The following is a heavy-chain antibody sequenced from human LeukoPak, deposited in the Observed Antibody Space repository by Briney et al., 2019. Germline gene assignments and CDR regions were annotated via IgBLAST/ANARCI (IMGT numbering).Heavy chain of an antibody. CDR3: ARPVLDYSSSWPFDY. CDR1: GFPFSSYW. D-gene: IGHD6-13*01. CDR2: IKEDGSEK. Sequence: GSLTLSCAASGFPFSSYWMSWVRQAPGKGLEWVANIKEDGSEKYYVDSVKGRFTISRDNAKNSLYLQMNSLRAEDTAVYYCARPVLDYSSSWPFDYRGQGTLVTVSS. V-gene: IGHV3-7*01. J-gene: IGHJ4*02.